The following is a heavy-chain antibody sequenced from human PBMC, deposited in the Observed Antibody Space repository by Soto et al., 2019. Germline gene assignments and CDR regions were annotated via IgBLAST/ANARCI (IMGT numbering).Heavy chain of an antibody. D-gene: IGHD4-17*01. J-gene: IGHJ6*03. CDR3: AKEGGGGYGDYYYYYYMDV. CDR1: GFTFSSYA. CDR2: ISGSGGST. V-gene: IGHV3-23*01. Sequence: GGSLRLSCAASGFTFSSYAMSWVRQAPGKGLEWVSAISGSGGSTYYADSVKGRFTISRDNSKNTLYLQMNSLRAEDTAVYYCAKEGGGGYGDYYYYYYMDVWGKGTTVTVSS.